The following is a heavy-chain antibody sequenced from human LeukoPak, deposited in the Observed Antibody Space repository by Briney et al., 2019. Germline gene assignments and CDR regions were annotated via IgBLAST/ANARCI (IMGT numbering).Heavy chain of an antibody. D-gene: IGHD1-26*01. J-gene: IGHJ4*02. CDR2: IIPIFGTA. Sequence: ASVKVSCKASGGTFSSYAISWVRQAPGQGLEWMGGIIPIFGTANYAQKFQGRVTITTDESTSTAYMELSSLRSEDTAVYYCARDTFPSGSYGYWGQGTLVTVPS. V-gene: IGHV1-69*05. CDR1: GGTFSSYA. CDR3: ARDTFPSGSYGY.